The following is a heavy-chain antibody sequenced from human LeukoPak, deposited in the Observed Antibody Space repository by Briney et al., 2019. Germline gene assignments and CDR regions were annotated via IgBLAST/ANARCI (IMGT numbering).Heavy chain of an antibody. V-gene: IGHV1-24*01. CDR3: ATAAQLVFYYYGMDV. Sequence: ASVKVSCKVSGYTLTELSMHWVRQAPGKGLEWMGGFDLEDGETIYAQKFQGRVTMTEDTSTDTAYMELSSLRSEDTAVYYCATAAQLVFYYYGMDVWGQGTTVTVSS. J-gene: IGHJ6*02. D-gene: IGHD5-24*01. CDR2: FDLEDGET. CDR1: GYTLTELS.